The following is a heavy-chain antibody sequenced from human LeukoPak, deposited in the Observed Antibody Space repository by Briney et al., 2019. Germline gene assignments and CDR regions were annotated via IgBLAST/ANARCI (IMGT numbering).Heavy chain of an antibody. CDR1: GFTFSTYG. CDR3: ARDEAPGAFDI. J-gene: IGHJ3*02. V-gene: IGHV3-30*03. CDR2: IAYDGTNN. Sequence: GRSLRLSCAASGFTFSTYGMHWVRQAPGKGLEWVAVIAYDGTNNHYADSVKGRFTISRDNAKNSLYLQMISLRAEDTAVYYCARDEAPGAFDIWGQGTMVTVSS.